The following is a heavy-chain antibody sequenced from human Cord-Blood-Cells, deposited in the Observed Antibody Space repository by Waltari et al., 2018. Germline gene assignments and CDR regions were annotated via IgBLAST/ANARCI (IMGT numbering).Heavy chain of an antibody. J-gene: IGHJ4*02. Sequence: QVQLQESGPGLAKPSGTLSLTCPVSGGSTGRSNWWSWVRQPPGKGLEWIGEIYHSGSTNYNPSLKSRVTISVDKSKNQFSLKLSSVTAADTAVYYCARGRRGGSYFDYWGQGTLVTVSS. CDR1: GGSTGRSNW. D-gene: IGHD1-26*01. CDR2: IYHSGST. V-gene: IGHV4-4*02. CDR3: ARGRRGGSYFDY.